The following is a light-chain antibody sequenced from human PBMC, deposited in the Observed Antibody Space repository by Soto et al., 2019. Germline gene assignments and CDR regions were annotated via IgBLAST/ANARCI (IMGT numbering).Light chain of an antibody. Sequence: QSVLTQPASVSGSPGQSITISCTGTTSDIGTYSYVSWYQQHAGKAPKLIIYEVSHRPSGVSNRFSGSKSGSTASLTISGLQAEDEAHYYCCSYASSSTFVFGTGTKVTVL. V-gene: IGLV2-14*01. J-gene: IGLJ1*01. CDR1: TSDIGTYSY. CDR3: CSYASSSTFV. CDR2: EVS.